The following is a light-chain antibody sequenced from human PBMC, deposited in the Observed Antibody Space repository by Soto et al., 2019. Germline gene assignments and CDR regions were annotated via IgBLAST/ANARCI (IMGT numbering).Light chain of an antibody. V-gene: IGKV1-39*01. J-gene: IGKJ4*01. CDR1: QSISSY. CDR3: QQTYRTPLT. Sequence: DIQMTQSPSSLSASVGARVTITCRARQSISSYLNWYQQKPGKAPKLLIYAASSLHSGVPSRFSGSGSGTDFTLTISSLQPEDFATYSCQQTYRTPLTFGGGTKVDIK. CDR2: AAS.